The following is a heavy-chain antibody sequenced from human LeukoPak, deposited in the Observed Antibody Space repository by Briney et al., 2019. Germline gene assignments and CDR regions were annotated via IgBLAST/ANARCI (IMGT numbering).Heavy chain of an antibody. D-gene: IGHD2-21*02. CDR1: GGSISSGSYY. V-gene: IGHV4-61*02. CDR3: ARDQLANGDCGWFDY. J-gene: IGHJ4*02. CDR2: TYTSGST. Sequence: SQTLSLTCTVSGGSISSGSYYWSWIRQPAGKGLEWIGRTYTSGSTNYNPSLKSRVTISVDTSKNQFSLKLSSVTAADTAVYYCARDQLANGDCGWFDYWGQGTLVTVSS.